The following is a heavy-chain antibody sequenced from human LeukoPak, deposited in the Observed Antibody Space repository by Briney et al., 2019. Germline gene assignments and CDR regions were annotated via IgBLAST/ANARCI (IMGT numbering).Heavy chain of an antibody. D-gene: IGHD5-12*01. V-gene: IGHV4-30-4*08. CDR2: MHYTGNT. CDR3: ARHLSGSSWFDP. Sequence: PSQTLSLTCTVSGDSITSGDYYWTWIRQPPRKGLEWVAYMHYTGNTYYNSSLKSRLTISVDTSKNQFSLRLSFVTAADTAMYYCARHLSGSSWFDPWGQGTLVTVSS. J-gene: IGHJ5*02. CDR1: GDSITSGDYY.